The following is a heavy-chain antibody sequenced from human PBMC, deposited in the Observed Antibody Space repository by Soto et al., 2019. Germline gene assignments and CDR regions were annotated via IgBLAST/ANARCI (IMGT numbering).Heavy chain of an antibody. CDR1: GGSISSSGYY. D-gene: IGHD3-10*01. CDR3: ARDSGGSFYGSQNNPRRRQYHYYYMDV. Sequence: QVQLQESGPGLVRPSQTLSLTCSVSGGSISSSGYYWTWIRQHPGKGFEWIGHIFYSGDTEYNPSLRSRVSISVDSSKSQFFLTLASVTAADTAIYYCARDSGGSFYGSQNNPRRRQYHYYYMDVWGTGTTVTVSS. J-gene: IGHJ6*03. V-gene: IGHV4-31*03. CDR2: IFYSGDT.